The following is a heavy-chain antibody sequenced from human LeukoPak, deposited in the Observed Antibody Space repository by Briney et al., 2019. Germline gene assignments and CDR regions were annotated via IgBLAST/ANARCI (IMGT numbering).Heavy chain of an antibody. D-gene: IGHD5-24*01. V-gene: IGHV3-30*02. CDR3: AKENGYNFAEYFQH. J-gene: IGHJ1*01. CDR1: GFTFSSYG. CDR2: IRYDGTND. Sequence: PGGSLRLSCAASGFTFSSYGLHWVRQAPGKGLEWVAFIRYDGTNDYYADSVKGRFTISRDNSKNTLYLQMNSLRAEDTAVYYCAKENGYNFAEYFQHWGQGTLVTVSS.